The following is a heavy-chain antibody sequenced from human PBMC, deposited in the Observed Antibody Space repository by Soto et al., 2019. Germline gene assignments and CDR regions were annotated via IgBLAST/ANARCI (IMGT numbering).Heavy chain of an antibody. D-gene: IGHD3-22*01. CDR2: VYNNGGT. CDR1: GGSISSDY. Sequence: SETLSLTCTVSGGSISSDYWSWIRQPPGKGLEWVGYVYNNGGTKYNPSLKSRVTISVDTSNNQFSLKLTSVTAADTAVYYCARGYYYDTSGYYSDFDIWGQGTIVTVSS. CDR3: ARGYYYDTSGYYSDFDI. V-gene: IGHV4-59*01. J-gene: IGHJ3*02.